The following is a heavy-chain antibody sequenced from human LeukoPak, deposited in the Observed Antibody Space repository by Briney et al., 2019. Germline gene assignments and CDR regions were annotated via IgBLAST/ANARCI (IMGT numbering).Heavy chain of an antibody. CDR3: AKQRTIFGVVTHHYMDV. Sequence: QPGGSLRLSCVASGLTFSSHAMTWVRQTPEKGLEWVSGITGSGGSTYHAESVKGRFTISRDNSKNTLYLQMNSLRAEDTAVYYCAKQRTIFGVVTHHYMDVWGKGTTVTVAS. J-gene: IGHJ6*03. CDR1: GLTFSSHA. V-gene: IGHV3-23*01. CDR2: ITGSGGST. D-gene: IGHD3-3*01.